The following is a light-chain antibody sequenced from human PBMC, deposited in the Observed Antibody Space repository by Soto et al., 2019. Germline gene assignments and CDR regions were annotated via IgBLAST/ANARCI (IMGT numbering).Light chain of an antibody. CDR2: MAS. Sequence: DIQMTQSPSSLSASVGDRVTITCRASQGISNYLAWYQQQPGKVPKLLIYMASTLQSGVPSRFSGSGSGTDFTLTISSLQPEDVATYYCQKYNSARWTFGQGTKVEIK. CDR3: QKYNSARWT. J-gene: IGKJ1*01. CDR1: QGISNY. V-gene: IGKV1-27*01.